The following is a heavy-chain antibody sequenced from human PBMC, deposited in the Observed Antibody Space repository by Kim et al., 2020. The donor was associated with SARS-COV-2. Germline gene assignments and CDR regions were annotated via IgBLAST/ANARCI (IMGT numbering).Heavy chain of an antibody. J-gene: IGHJ4*02. D-gene: IGHD6-13*01. CDR3: AEAAAGNGDY. V-gene: IGHV4-34*01. CDR2: INHSGST. Sequence: SETLSLTCAVYGGSFSGYYWSWIRQPPGKGLEWIGEINHSGSTNYNPSLKSRVTISVDTSKNQFSLKLSSVTAADTAVYYCAEAAAGNGDYWGQGTLVTVSS. CDR1: GGSFSGYY.